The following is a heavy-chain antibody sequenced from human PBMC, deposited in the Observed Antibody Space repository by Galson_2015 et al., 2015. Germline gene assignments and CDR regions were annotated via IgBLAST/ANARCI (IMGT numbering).Heavy chain of an antibody. CDR2: IHPGDSES. D-gene: IGHD6-19*01. CDR3: ARLSYSSGWYSGFDY. Sequence: QSGAEVKKPGESLKISCKGSGYSFPSYRIGWVRQMPGKGLEWMGIIHPGDSESRYSPSFQGQVTISADKSISTAYLQWSSLKASDTAMYYCARLSYSSGWYSGFDYRGQGTLVTVSS. V-gene: IGHV5-51*01. CDR1: GYSFPSYR. J-gene: IGHJ4*02.